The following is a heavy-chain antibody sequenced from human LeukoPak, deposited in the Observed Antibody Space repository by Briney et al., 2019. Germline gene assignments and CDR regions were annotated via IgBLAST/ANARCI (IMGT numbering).Heavy chain of an antibody. V-gene: IGHV3-7*01. Sequence: GGSLRLSCAASGFTFSSYAMSWVRQAPGKGLEWVANIKQDGSEKYYVDSVKGRFTISRDNAKNSLYLQMNSLRAEDTAVYYCARDTDAFDIWGQGTMVTVSS. CDR1: GFTFSSYA. CDR2: IKQDGSEK. CDR3: ARDTDAFDI. J-gene: IGHJ3*02.